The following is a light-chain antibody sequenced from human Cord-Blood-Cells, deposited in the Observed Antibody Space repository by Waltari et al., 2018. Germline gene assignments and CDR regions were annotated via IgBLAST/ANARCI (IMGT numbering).Light chain of an antibody. CDR1: NIGSKN. CDR2: RDS. Sequence: SYELTQPLSVSVALGQTARITCGGNNIGSKNVHWYQQKPGQPPVLGIYRDSNRPSGIPERFSGSNSGNTATLTISRAQAGDEADYYCQVWDSSTYVFGTGTKVTVL. J-gene: IGLJ1*01. CDR3: QVWDSSTYV. V-gene: IGLV3-9*01.